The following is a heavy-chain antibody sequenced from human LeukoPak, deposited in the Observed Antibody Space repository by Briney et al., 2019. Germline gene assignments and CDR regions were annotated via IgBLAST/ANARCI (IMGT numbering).Heavy chain of an antibody. CDR3: AREGQDSSSSGWFDP. D-gene: IGHD6-6*01. CDR1: GGSISSGSYN. V-gene: IGHV4-61*09. Sequence: SETLSLTCTVSGGSISSGSYNWTWIRQPAGKGLEWIGHISTSESTNYNPSLKSRVTISVNTSKNQFSLKLSSVPAADTAVYYCAREGQDSSSSGWFDPWGQGTLVTVSS. J-gene: IGHJ5*02. CDR2: ISTSEST.